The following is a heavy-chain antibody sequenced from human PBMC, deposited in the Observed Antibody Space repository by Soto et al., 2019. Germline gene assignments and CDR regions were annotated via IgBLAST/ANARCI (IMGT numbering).Heavy chain of an antibody. CDR3: AKDPKYSSGWGEAFDI. CDR2: ISWNSGSI. D-gene: IGHD6-19*01. V-gene: IGHV3-9*01. CDR1: GFTFDDYA. Sequence: GGSLRLSCAASGFTFDDYAMHWVRQAPGKGLEWVSGISWNSGSIGYADSVKGRFTISRDNAKNSLYLQMNSLRAEDTALYYCAKDPKYSSGWGEAFDIWGQGTMVTVSS. J-gene: IGHJ3*02.